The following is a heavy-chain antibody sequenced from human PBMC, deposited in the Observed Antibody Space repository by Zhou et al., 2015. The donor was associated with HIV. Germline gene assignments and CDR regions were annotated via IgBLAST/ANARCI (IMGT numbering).Heavy chain of an antibody. Sequence: QVQLVQSGAEVKKPGSSVKVSCKASGGTFSSYAISWVRQAPGQGLEWMGGIIPIFGTANYAQKFQGRVTITADESTSTAYMELSSLRSEDTAVYYCARGLGNWNDYYYYYMDVWGKGTTVTVSS. J-gene: IGHJ6*03. CDR2: IIPIFGTA. CDR3: ARGLGNWNDYYYYYMDV. D-gene: IGHD1-1*01. V-gene: IGHV1-69*01. CDR1: GGTFSSYA.